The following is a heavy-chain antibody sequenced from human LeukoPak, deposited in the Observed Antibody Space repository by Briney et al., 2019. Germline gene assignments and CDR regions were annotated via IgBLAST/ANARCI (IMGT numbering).Heavy chain of an antibody. D-gene: IGHD3-22*01. CDR1: GLIFSSYW. CDR3: AREGSYDSSTMWYFDS. CDR2: INSDGSST. J-gene: IGHJ4*02. V-gene: IGHV3-74*01. Sequence: GGSLRLSCAASGLIFSSYWMHWVRQAPGKGLVWVSRINSDGSSTNYADSVKGRFTISRDNAKNTLYLQMNSLRAEDTAMYYCAREGSYDSSTMWYFDSWGQGTLVTVSS.